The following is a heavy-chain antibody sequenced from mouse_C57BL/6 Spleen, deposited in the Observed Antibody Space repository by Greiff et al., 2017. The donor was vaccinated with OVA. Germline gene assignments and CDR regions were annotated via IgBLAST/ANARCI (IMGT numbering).Heavy chain of an antibody. CDR2: ISYDGSN. CDR3: ARGVDYYGSSYSWYFDV. D-gene: IGHD1-1*01. Sequence: EVKLQESGPGLVKPSQSLSLTCSVTGYSITSGYYWNWIRQFPGNKLEWMGYISYDGSNNYNPSLKNRISITRDTSKNQFFLKLNSVTTEDTATYYCARGVDYYGSSYSWYFDVWGTGTTVTVSS. J-gene: IGHJ1*03. V-gene: IGHV3-6*01. CDR1: GYSITSGYY.